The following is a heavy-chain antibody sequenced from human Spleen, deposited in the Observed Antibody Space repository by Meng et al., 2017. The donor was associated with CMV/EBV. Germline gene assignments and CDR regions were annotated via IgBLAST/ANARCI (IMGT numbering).Heavy chain of an antibody. CDR3: ASTAVGDYRLQVH. D-gene: IGHD4-17*01. CDR2: VYFTGTT. V-gene: IGHV4-59*01. CDR1: GASIRSSY. Sequence: SETLSLTCTVSGASIRSSYWSWLRQAPGKGLEWIGYVYFTGTTKYNASLRRRVSRSIDTSKNQIFLNVCSVTTADTAVYYCASTAVGDYRLQVHWGPGTLVTVSS. J-gene: IGHJ4*02.